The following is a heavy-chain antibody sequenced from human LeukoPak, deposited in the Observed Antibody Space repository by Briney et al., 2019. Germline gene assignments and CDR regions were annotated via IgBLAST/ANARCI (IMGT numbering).Heavy chain of an antibody. J-gene: IGHJ4*02. Sequence: GGSLRLSCAASGFTFSSYSMNWVRQAPGKGLEWVSSISSSSSYIYYADSVKDRFTISRDNAKNSLYLQMNSLRAEDTAVYYCARRRRGRLPDYWGQGTLVTVSS. CDR3: ARRRRGRLPDY. CDR1: GFTFSSYS. V-gene: IGHV3-21*01. D-gene: IGHD3-16*01. CDR2: ISSSSSYI.